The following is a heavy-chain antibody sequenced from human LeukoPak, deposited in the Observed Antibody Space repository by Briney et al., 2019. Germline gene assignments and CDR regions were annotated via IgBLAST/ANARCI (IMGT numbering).Heavy chain of an antibody. CDR2: IYYSGST. V-gene: IGHV4-39*01. CDR1: GGSISSSSYY. J-gene: IGHJ5*02. D-gene: IGHD6-6*01. CDR3: ARRGVAARVFDP. Sequence: SETLSLTCTVSGGSISSSSYYWGWIRQPPGKGLEWIGSIYYSGSTYYNPSLKSRVTISVDTSKNQFSLKLSPVTAADTAVYYCARRGVAARVFDPWGQGTLVTVSS.